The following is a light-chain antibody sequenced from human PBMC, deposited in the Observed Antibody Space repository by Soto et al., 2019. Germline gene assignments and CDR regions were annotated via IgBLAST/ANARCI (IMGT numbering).Light chain of an antibody. V-gene: IGKV3-11*01. J-gene: IGKJ4*01. CDR2: DAS. Sequence: EIVLTQSPATLSLSPGERATLSCRASQSVSSYLAWYQQKPGQAPRLLIYDASNRATGVPARFSGSGSGTDFTLTIRSLEPEEFAVYYCQQRRNWPLTFGGGTKVEIQ. CDR1: QSVSSY. CDR3: QQRRNWPLT.